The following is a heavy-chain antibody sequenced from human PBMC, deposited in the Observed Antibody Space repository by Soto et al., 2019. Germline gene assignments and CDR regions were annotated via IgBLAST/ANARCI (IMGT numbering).Heavy chain of an antibody. Sequence: GGSLRLSCAASGFTVSSNYMSWVRQAPGKGLEWVSVIYSGGSTYYADSVKGRFTISRDNSKNTLYLQMNSLRAGDTAVYYCAAEGDFWSGYPHWGQGNLVTVS. CDR1: GFTVSSNY. V-gene: IGHV3-66*01. J-gene: IGHJ4*02. CDR2: IYSGGST. CDR3: AAEGDFWSGYPH. D-gene: IGHD3-3*01.